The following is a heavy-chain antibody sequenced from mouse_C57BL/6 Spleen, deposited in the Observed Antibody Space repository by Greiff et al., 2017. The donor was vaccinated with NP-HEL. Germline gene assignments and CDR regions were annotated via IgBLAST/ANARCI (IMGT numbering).Heavy chain of an antibody. CDR1: GYTFTDYY. Sequence: EVQLQQSGPELVKPGASVKISCKASGYTFTDYYMNWVKQSHGKSLEWIGDINPNNGGTSYNQKFKGKATLTVDKSSSTAYMELRSLTSEDSAVYYCARGGYYSNVFAYWGQGTLVTVSA. CDR3: ARGGYYSNVFAY. D-gene: IGHD2-5*01. J-gene: IGHJ3*01. V-gene: IGHV1-26*01. CDR2: INPNNGGT.